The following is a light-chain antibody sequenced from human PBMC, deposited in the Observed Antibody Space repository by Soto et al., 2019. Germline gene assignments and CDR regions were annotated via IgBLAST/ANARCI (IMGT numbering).Light chain of an antibody. Sequence: EIVLTQSPGTLSLSPGERATLSCRASQTVSSSYLAWYQQKPGQAPRLLIYGASSRATGIPDRFSGSGSGTDFTLTISKLEPEDFAVYNCQQYADSPMSFGQGTKVEIK. CDR2: GAS. V-gene: IGKV3-20*01. CDR1: QTVSSSY. CDR3: QQYADSPMS. J-gene: IGKJ1*01.